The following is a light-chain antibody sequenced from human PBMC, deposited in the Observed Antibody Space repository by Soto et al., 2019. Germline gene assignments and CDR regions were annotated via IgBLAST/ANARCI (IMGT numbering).Light chain of an antibody. CDR2: GAS. J-gene: IGKJ1*01. Sequence: EVVLTQFPGTLSLPPGERATLSCRASQSLSSSYLAWYQKKPGQPPRLLIYGASIRATGIPDRFSGSGSGTDFTLTISRLEPQDFAVYYCQHYVSSTWTFGQGTNVENK. CDR1: QSLSSSY. V-gene: IGKV3-20*01. CDR3: QHYVSSTWT.